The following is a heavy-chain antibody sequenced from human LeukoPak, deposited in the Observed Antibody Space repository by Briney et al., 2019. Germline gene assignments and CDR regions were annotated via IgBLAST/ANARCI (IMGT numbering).Heavy chain of an antibody. Sequence: ASVKVSCKASGYTLTGYYMHWVRQAPGQGLEWMGWINPNSGGTNYAQKFQGRVTMTRDTSISTAYMELSRLRSDDTAVYYCARLQDYDILTGYSRNYFDYWGQGTLVTVSS. V-gene: IGHV1-2*02. CDR2: INPNSGGT. J-gene: IGHJ4*02. CDR3: ARLQDYDILTGYSRNYFDY. CDR1: GYTLTGYY. D-gene: IGHD3-9*01.